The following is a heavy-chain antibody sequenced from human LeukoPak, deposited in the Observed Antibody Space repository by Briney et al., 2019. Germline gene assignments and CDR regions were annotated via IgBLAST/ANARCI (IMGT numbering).Heavy chain of an antibody. CDR2: ISSGSSPK. Sequence: GGSLRLSCAASGFTFDIYGMNWIRQAPGKGLEWVSHISSGSSPKYYADSVRGRFTISRDNAKKSLYLQMNSLRAEDTAVYYCAKHPDEYGYCSSTSCSAADYWGQGTLVTVSS. V-gene: IGHV3-48*04. D-gene: IGHD2-2*01. CDR3: AKHPDEYGYCSSTSCSAADY. J-gene: IGHJ4*02. CDR1: GFTFDIYG.